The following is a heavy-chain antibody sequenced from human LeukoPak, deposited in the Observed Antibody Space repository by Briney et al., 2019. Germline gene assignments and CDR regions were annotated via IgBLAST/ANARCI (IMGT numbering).Heavy chain of an antibody. CDR2: IYYSGST. V-gene: IGHV4-39*01. CDR3: AELRNGYYFLYY. J-gene: IGHJ4*02. CDR1: GGSISSSSYY. Sequence: SETLSLTCTVSGGSISSSSYYWGWIRQPPGKGLEWIGSIYYSGSTYCNPSLKSRVTISVDTSKNQFSLKLSSVTASDTAVYYCAELRNGYYFLYYWGQGTLVTVSS. D-gene: IGHD3-22*01.